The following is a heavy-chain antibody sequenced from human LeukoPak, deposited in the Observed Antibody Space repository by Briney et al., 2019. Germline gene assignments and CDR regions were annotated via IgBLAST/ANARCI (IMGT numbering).Heavy chain of an antibody. CDR2: ISSSSSYI. Sequence: GRSLRLSSSASAFTFSSYSMNWVRQAPGKGLEWVSSISSSSSYIYYADSVKGRFTISRDNAKNPLYLQMTSLRAEDTAVYYCTPRGWDQLLIFDYWGQGTLATVSS. CDR1: AFTFSSYS. D-gene: IGHD2-2*01. CDR3: TPRGWDQLLIFDY. V-gene: IGHV3-21*01. J-gene: IGHJ4*02.